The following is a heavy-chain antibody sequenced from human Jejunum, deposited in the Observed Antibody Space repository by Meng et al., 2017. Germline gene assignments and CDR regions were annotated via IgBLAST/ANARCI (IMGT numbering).Heavy chain of an antibody. J-gene: IGHJ3*02. CDR2: ISYHGINK. V-gene: IGHV3-30*09. CDR1: GFTFSSYA. Sequence: GESLKISCAASGFTFSSYAMHWVRQAPGKGLEWVAVISYHGINKYYADSMKGRFAISRDSSSNTLSLQMNSLRPEDTAVYHCAREERAKRDTFDIWGQGTRVTGSS. CDR3: AREERAKRDTFDI. D-gene: IGHD1-26*01.